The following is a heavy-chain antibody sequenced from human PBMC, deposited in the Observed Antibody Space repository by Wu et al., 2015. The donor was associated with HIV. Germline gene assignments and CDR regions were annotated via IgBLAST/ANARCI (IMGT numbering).Heavy chain of an antibody. V-gene: IGHV1-69*05. D-gene: IGHD3-10*01. J-gene: IGHJ3*02. Sequence: QVQLVQSGAEVKKPGSSVKVSCKASGGTFSSYAISWVRQAPGQGLEWMGGIIPIFGTANYAQKFQGRVTITTDESTSTAYMELSSLRSEDTAVYYCARDNYYGFGESLCLLIIWGQGDKWSPSL. CDR2: IIPIFGTA. CDR1: GGTFSSYA. CDR3: ARDNYYGFGESLCLLII.